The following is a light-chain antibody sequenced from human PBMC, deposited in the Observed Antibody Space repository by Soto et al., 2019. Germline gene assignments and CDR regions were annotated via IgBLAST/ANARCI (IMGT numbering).Light chain of an antibody. Sequence: DIQMTQSPSSLSASIGDRVTITCRASQDISTYLAWYQQRPGKVPKLLVSAASTLQSGVPSRFGGRGSGTDFTLTISGLQPEDVGTYYCQKYNSVPWTFGQGTKVDIK. CDR2: AAS. CDR3: QKYNSVPWT. CDR1: QDISTY. J-gene: IGKJ1*01. V-gene: IGKV1-27*01.